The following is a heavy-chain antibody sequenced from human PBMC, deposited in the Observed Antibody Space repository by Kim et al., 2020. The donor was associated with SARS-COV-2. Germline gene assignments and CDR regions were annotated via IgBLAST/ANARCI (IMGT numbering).Heavy chain of an antibody. D-gene: IGHD6-13*01. Sequence: SETLSLTCTVSGASLSSSIYYWAWIRQPPGKGLEWLASVFTSGSTYYNPSLKSRLTISQDTSTNQVSLRLTSVTTADTAVYFCARQVRVRAGLPGPGNW. V-gene: IGHV4-39*01. J-gene: IGHJ5*01. CDR1: GASLSSSIYY. CDR3: ARQVRVRAGLPGPGNW. CDR2: VFTSGST.